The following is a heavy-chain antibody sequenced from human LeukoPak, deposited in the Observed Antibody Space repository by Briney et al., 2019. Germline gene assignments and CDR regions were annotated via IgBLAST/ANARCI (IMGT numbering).Heavy chain of an antibody. V-gene: IGHV3-43*02. CDR3: ARALDSSSSRYQAFEY. CDR1: GFTFDDYA. J-gene: IGHJ4*02. Sequence: GGSLRLSCAASGFTFDDYAMHWVRQGPGKSLEWVSLINENGDIAYYGDSVRGRFTVSRDNAKNSLYLQMNSLRAEDTAVYYCARALDSSSSRYQAFEYWGQGTLVTVSS. D-gene: IGHD2-2*01. CDR2: INENGDIA.